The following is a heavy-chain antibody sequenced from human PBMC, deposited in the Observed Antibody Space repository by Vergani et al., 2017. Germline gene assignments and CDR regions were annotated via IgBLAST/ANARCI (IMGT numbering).Heavy chain of an antibody. CDR2: VDPEDGET. J-gene: IGHJ6*02. CDR1: GYTFTDNY. CDR3: ATPQTVTTGGMEV. D-gene: IGHD4-17*01. Sequence: EVQLVQSGAEVKKPGATMKISCKVSGYTFTDNYMHWVKQAPGKGLEWMGLVDPEDGETIYAEKFKGRVTIAADTSTDTAHLELSSLRSEATAVYYCATPQTVTTGGMEVWGQGTTVNVSS. V-gene: IGHV1-69-2*01.